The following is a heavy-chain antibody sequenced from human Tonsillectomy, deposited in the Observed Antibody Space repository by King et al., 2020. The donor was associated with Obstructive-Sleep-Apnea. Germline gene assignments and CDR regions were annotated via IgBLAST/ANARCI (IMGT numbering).Heavy chain of an antibody. D-gene: IGHD5-12*01. CDR1: GGSFSTYY. CDR3: ASQNFVDIVATTKNWFDP. V-gene: IGHV4-34*01. J-gene: IGHJ5*02. Sequence: VQLQQWGAGLLKPSETLSLTCAVYGGSFSTYYWSWIRQPPGKGLEWIGEINHSGSTNYNPSLKSRVTISVDTSKNQFSLKLSSVTAADTAMYYCASQNFVDIVATTKNWFDPWGQGTLVTVSS. CDR2: INHSGST.